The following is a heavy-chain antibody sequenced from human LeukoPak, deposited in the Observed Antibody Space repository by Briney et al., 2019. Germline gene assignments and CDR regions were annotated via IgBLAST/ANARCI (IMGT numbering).Heavy chain of an antibody. V-gene: IGHV4-34*01. CDR3: ARDQAHSFYGMDV. J-gene: IGHJ6*02. Sequence: KPSETLSLTCAVYGGSFSGYYWSWIRQPPGKGLEWIGEINHSGSTNYNPSLKSRVTISVDTSKNQFSLKLSSVTAADTAVYYCARDQAHSFYGMDVWGQGTTVTVSS. CDR2: INHSGST. CDR1: GGSFSGYY.